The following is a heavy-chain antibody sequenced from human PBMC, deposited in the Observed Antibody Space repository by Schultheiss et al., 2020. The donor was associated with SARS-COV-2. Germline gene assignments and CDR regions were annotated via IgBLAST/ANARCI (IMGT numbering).Heavy chain of an antibody. CDR1: GYTFTSYG. CDR2: ISAYNGNT. V-gene: IGHV1-18*01. J-gene: IGHJ6*02. CDR3: ARGGGRYYYYGMDV. Sequence: ASVKVSCKASGYTFTSYGISWVRQAPGQGLEWMGWISAYNGNTKYSQKFQGRVTITRDTSASTAYMELSSLRSEDTAVYYCARGGGRYYYYGMDVWGQGTTVTVSS.